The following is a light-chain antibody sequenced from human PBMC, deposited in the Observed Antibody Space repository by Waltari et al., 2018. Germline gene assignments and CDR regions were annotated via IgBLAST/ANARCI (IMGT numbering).Light chain of an antibody. Sequence: QSALTQPASVSGSPGQSLTISCTGTNSDVGVYNFFSWYQHHPGTAPKLLIYDVTKRPSGVSDRFLGSKSGNTAFLTIYDLQAEDEADYSCSSYTSSNALVFGGGTRLSVL. CDR2: DVT. CDR3: SSYTSSNALV. CDR1: NSDVGVYNF. V-gene: IGLV2-14*03. J-gene: IGLJ2*01.